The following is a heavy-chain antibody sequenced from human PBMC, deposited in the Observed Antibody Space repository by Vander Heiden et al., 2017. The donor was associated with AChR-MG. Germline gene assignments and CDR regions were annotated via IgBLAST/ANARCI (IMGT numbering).Heavy chain of an antibody. Sequence: QVQLQHCGAGLLKPSETLPITCVGSGGAFSGYYWNRQRQPPGKGLEWIGDITHSGSTNDNPSLKSRVTISVDTSKNQFSLKLSSVTAADTAVYYCARGRRWLQRSFDYWGQGTLVTVSS. CDR1: GGAFSGYY. CDR3: ARGRRWLQRSFDY. J-gene: IGHJ4*02. D-gene: IGHD5-18*01. CDR2: ITHSGST. V-gene: IGHV4-34*01.